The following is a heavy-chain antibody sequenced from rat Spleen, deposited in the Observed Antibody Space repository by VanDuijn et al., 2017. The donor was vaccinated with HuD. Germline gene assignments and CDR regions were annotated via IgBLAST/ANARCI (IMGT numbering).Heavy chain of an antibody. CDR1: GFTFSNYD. V-gene: IGHV5-25*01. J-gene: IGHJ2*01. CDR2: ISTSGGST. CDR3: ARRHYGYTDYFDY. D-gene: IGHD1-9*01. Sequence: EVQLVESGGGLVQPGRSLKLSCAASGFTFSNYDMAWVRQAPTKGLEVVASISTSGGSTYYRDSVKGRFTISRDNAKSTLSLQMDSLRSEDTATYYCARRHYGYTDYFDYWGQGVMVTVSS.